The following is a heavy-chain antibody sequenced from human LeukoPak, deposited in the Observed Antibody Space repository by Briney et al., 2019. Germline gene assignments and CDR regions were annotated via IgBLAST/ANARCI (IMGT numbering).Heavy chain of an antibody. V-gene: IGHV1-3*01. Sequence: ASVKVSCKASGYTFTSYAMHWVRQAPGQRLEWMGWINAGNGNTKYSQKFQGRVTFTRDTSASTAYMELSSLRSEDTAVYYCARDYGGYSSFFDYWGQGTLVTVS. CDR1: GYTFTSYA. D-gene: IGHD5-18*01. CDR3: ARDYGGYSSFFDY. J-gene: IGHJ4*02. CDR2: INAGNGNT.